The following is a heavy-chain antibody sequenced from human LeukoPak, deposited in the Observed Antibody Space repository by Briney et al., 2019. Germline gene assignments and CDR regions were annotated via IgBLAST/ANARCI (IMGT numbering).Heavy chain of an antibody. CDR3: ARSILVGATGAFDI. V-gene: IGHV3-48*03. CDR2: ISSTGSTI. Sequence: GGSLRLSRAASGLSFSRFGMNWVPQAPGKRLEWVSYISSTGSTIYYADSVKGRFTLSRDNARSSLFLSKSSLRAEDTAVYYCARSILVGATGAFDIWGQGTMITVS. CDR1: GLSFSRFG. D-gene: IGHD1-26*01. J-gene: IGHJ3*02.